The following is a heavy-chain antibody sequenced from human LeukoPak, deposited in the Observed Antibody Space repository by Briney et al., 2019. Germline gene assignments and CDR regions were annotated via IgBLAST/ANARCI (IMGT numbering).Heavy chain of an antibody. D-gene: IGHD6-19*01. CDR2: IFYSGST. Sequence: PSETLSLTCTVSGGSIISYHWSWIRQPPGKGLEWIGHIFYSGSTNYNPSLKSRVTISVDTSNNQFPLKLSSVTAADTAVYYCARDRDSSGWFDYWGQGALVTVSS. CDR3: ARDRDSSGWFDY. J-gene: IGHJ4*02. CDR1: GGSIISYH. V-gene: IGHV4-59*01.